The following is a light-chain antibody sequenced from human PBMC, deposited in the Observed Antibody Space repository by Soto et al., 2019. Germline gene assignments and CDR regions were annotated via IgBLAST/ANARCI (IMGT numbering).Light chain of an antibody. CDR3: SSYGSSSTYV. Sequence: QSALTQPPSVSGSPGQSVTISCTGTSSDVGNYNRVSWYQQSPGTAPKLMIYEVSNRPSGVPDRFSGSKSANTASLTISGLQAEDEADYYCSSYGSSSTYVFGTGTKVTVL. CDR1: SSDVGNYNR. CDR2: EVS. J-gene: IGLJ1*01. V-gene: IGLV2-18*02.